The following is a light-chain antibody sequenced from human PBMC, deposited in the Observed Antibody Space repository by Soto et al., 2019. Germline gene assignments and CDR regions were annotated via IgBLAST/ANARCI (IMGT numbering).Light chain of an antibody. CDR1: SGHSSYI. Sequence: QSVLTQSSSASASLGSSVKLTCTLRSGHSSYIIAWHQQQPGKAPRYLMKLEGSGSNNKGSGVPDRFSGSSSGADRYLTISNLQFEEEANYYFETWDSNTRVFGGGTKLTVL. CDR3: ETWDSNTRV. CDR2: LEGSGSN. J-gene: IGLJ2*01. V-gene: IGLV4-60*02.